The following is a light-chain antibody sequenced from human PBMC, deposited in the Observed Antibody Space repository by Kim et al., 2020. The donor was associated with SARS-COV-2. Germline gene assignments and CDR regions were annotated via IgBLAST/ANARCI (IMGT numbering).Light chain of an antibody. J-gene: IGLJ7*01. CDR3: QAWDSSTAV. V-gene: IGLV3-1*01. CDR1: KLGDKY. CDR2: QDS. Sequence: SVSPGQPASLTCSGDKLGDKYACWYQKKPGQSPVLVIYQDSKRPSGIPERFSGSNSGNTATLTISGTQAMDEADYYCQAWDSSTAVFGGGTQLTVL.